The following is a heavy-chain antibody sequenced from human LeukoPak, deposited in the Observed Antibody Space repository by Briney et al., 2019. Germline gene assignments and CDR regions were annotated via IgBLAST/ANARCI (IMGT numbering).Heavy chain of an antibody. CDR1: GLTFSDYY. CDR2: ISSSGGTI. Sequence: PGGSLRLSCAASGLTFSDYYMTWIRQASGKGLEWISYISSSGGTIYYADSVKGRFTISRDNAKNSLYLQMNSLRAEDTAVYYCARGRKYSLGSPFDTWGQGTLVTVSS. J-gene: IGHJ4*02. CDR3: ARGRKYSLGSPFDT. V-gene: IGHV3-11*01. D-gene: IGHD5-18*01.